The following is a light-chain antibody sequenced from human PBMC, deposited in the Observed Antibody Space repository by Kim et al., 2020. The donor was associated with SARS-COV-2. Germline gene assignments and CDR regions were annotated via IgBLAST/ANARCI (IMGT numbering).Light chain of an antibody. CDR3: NSRDSSGNHHVV. CDR2: GKN. CDR1: SLRSYY. Sequence: LGQTVRITCQGDSLRSYYASWYQQKPGQAPVLVIYGKNNRPSGIPDRFSGSSSGNTASLTITGAQAEEEADYYFNSRDSSGNHHVVFGGGTQLTVL. V-gene: IGLV3-19*01. J-gene: IGLJ2*01.